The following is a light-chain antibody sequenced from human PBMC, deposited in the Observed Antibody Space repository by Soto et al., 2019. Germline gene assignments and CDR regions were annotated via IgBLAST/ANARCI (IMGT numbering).Light chain of an antibody. CDR2: EVS. V-gene: IGLV2-11*01. CDR1: SSDVGAYNH. J-gene: IGLJ3*02. Sequence: QSALPQPRSVSGSPGQSVTISCTGTSSDVGAYNHVSWYQQHPGKVPKLIINEVSGRPSGVPDRFSGSKSGNTASLTISGLQAEDEAEYYCCSYAGSHSWVFGGGTKLTVL. CDR3: CSYAGSHSWV.